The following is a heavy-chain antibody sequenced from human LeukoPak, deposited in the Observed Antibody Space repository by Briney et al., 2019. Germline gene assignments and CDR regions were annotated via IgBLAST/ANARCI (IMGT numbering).Heavy chain of an antibody. D-gene: IGHD2-2*01. CDR1: GYTFTSYD. Sequence: GASVKVSCKASGYTFTSYDINWVRHATGQGLEWMGWMNPNSGNTGYAQKFQGRVTMTRNTSISTAYMELSSLRSEDTAVYYCARKGPAAHYYYWRDVWGKGTTVTVSS. CDR2: MNPNSGNT. CDR3: ARKGPAAHYYYWRDV. J-gene: IGHJ6*04. V-gene: IGHV1-8*01.